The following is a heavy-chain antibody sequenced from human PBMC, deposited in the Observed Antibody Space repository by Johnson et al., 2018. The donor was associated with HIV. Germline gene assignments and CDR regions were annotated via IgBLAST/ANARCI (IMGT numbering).Heavy chain of an antibody. CDR2: IAYDGSNK. V-gene: IGHV3-30*04. CDR3: ARGAYIYGWSDSFDI. D-gene: IGHD5-18*01. J-gene: IGHJ3*02. CDR1: GFTFSHYA. Sequence: QVQLVESGGGVVQPGRSLRLSCAASGFTFSHYAMHWVRQAPGEGLEWVAVIAYDGSNKYYAASVKGRFTISRDSSKNTLYLQLNSLRPDDTAVYYCARGAYIYGWSDSFDIWGQGTMVTVSS.